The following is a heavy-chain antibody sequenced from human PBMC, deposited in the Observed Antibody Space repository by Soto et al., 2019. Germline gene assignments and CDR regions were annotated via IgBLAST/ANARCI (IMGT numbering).Heavy chain of an antibody. CDR3: ARQGCGALQGRVDV. J-gene: IGHJ6*02. CDR2: VHHSWGS. D-gene: IGHD1-26*01. Sequence: QVQLQESGPGLVKPSETLSLSCTVSGGSISSYYWSWIRQPPGKGMEWIGYVHHSWGSTYNPSLQSRVAISRDTPTGQCSLRRTSVTATDTAVYDCARQGCGALQGRVDVWGQGTTVTVSS. V-gene: IGHV4-59*08. CDR1: GGSISSYY.